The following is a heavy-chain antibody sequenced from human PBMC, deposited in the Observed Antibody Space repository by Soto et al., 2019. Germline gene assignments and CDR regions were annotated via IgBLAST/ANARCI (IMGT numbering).Heavy chain of an antibody. Sequence: PSETLSLTCTVSGGSISSYYWSWIRQPAGKGLEWIGYIYYSGSTNYNPSLKSRVTISVDTSKNQFPLKLSSVTAADTAVYYCARTHYYDSSRYYYDWFDPWGQGTLVTVS. V-gene: IGHV4-59*01. D-gene: IGHD3-22*01. CDR1: GGSISSYY. J-gene: IGHJ5*02. CDR2: IYYSGST. CDR3: ARTHYYDSSRYYYDWFDP.